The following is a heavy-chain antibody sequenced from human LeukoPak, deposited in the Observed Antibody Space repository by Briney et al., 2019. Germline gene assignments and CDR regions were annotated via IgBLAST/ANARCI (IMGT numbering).Heavy chain of an antibody. J-gene: IGHJ4*02. CDR1: GFIFNDYA. CDR2: ISWNSGNK. CDR3: VRDLGGRSGH. Sequence: GGSLRLSCAASGFIFNDYAMHWVRQPPGKGLEWVSTISWNSGNKLYTDSVKGRFTISRDNAKNTLYLQMNSLRAEDTAVYYCVRDLGGRSGHWGQGTLVTVSS. D-gene: IGHD1-26*01. V-gene: IGHV3-9*01.